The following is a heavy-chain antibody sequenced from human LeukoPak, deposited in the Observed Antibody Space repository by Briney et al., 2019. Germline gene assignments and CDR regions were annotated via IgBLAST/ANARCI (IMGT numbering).Heavy chain of an antibody. CDR3: AGSGWYGDY. V-gene: IGHV4-38-2*01. D-gene: IGHD6-19*01. CDR2: IYYSGST. CDR1: GYSISSGYY. Sequence: PSETLSLTCAVSGYSISSGYYWGWIRQPPGKGLEWIGSIYYSGSTYYNPSLKSRVTISVDTSKNQFSLKLSSVTAADTAVYYCAGSGWYGDYWGQGTLVTVSS. J-gene: IGHJ4*02.